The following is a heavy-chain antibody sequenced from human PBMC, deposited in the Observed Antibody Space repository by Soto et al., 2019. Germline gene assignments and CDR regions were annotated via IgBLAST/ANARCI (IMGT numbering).Heavy chain of an antibody. D-gene: IGHD6-19*01. Sequence: QVQLVESGGGVVQPGRSLRLSCAASGFTFSSYGMHWVRQAPGKGLEWVAVISYDGSNKYYADSVKGRFTISRDNSKNTRYLPMNSLRAEDTAVYYCAKDPSSGWYWAINWFDPWGQGTLVTVSS. J-gene: IGHJ5*02. CDR3: AKDPSSGWYWAINWFDP. CDR1: GFTFSSYG. V-gene: IGHV3-30*18. CDR2: ISYDGSNK.